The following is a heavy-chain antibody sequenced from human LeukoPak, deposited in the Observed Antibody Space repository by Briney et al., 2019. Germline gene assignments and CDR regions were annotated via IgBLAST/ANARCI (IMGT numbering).Heavy chain of an antibody. CDR1: GFTLSSYW. CDR3: AKDLRGYYDSSGYYYY. CDR2: IKQDGSEK. J-gene: IGHJ4*02. D-gene: IGHD3-22*01. Sequence: GGSLRLSCAASGFTLSSYWMSWVRQAPGKGLEWVANIKQDGSEKYYVDSVKGRFTISRDNAKNSLYLQMNSLRAEDTAVYYCAKDLRGYYDSSGYYYYWGQGTLVTVSS. V-gene: IGHV3-7*03.